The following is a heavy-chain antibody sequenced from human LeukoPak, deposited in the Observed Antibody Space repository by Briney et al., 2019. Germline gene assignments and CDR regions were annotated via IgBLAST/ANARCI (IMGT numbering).Heavy chain of an antibody. J-gene: IGHJ4*02. V-gene: IGHV4-59*01. CDR1: VGSISPYY. D-gene: IGHD3-22*01. CDR2: IYYSGNT. CDR3: ARSTWLLDK. Sequence: SETLSLTCTVSVGSISPYYWSWIRQPPGKGLEWIGYIYYSGNTNYNPSLKSRVTISLDTSKNQFSLKLSSVTAADTAVYYCARSTWLLDKWGQGTLVTVSS.